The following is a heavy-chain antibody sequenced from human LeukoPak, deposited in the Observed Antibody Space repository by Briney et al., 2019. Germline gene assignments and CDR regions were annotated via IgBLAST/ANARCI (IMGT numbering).Heavy chain of an antibody. CDR2: IYYSGST. J-gene: IGHJ4*02. Sequence: SETLSLTCTVSGGSINNYYWSWIRQPLGKGLEWIGYIYYSGSTNYNPSLKSRVTISVDTSKNQFSLKLNSVTAADTAVYYCARARYPMTTDFDYWGQGTLVTVSS. CDR3: ARARYPMTTDFDY. D-gene: IGHD4-17*01. CDR1: GGSINNYY. V-gene: IGHV4-59*01.